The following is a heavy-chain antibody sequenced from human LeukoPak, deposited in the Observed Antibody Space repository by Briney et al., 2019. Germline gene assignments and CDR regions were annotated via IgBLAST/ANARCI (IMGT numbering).Heavy chain of an antibody. J-gene: IGHJ6*02. CDR1: GGTFSSYA. V-gene: IGHV1-69*13. CDR3: ARDRTVTTRRYYYYYGMDV. CDR2: IIPIFGTA. Sequence: ASVKVSCKASGGTFSSYAISWVRQAPGQGLEWMGGIIPIFGTANYAQKFQGRVTITADESTSTAYMELSSLRSEDTAVYYCARDRTVTTRRYYYYYGMDVWGQGTTVTVS. D-gene: IGHD4-17*01.